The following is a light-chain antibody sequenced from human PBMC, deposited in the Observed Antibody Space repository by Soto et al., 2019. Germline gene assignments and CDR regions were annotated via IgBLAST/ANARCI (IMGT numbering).Light chain of an antibody. CDR3: QQYSSSRT. CDR1: QSVSSNY. Sequence: EIVLTQSPGTLSLSPWERATLSCRASQSVSSNYLAWYQQKPGQAPRLLMYDASSRATGIPDRFSGSGSGTDFTLTISRLEPEDFAVYYCQQYSSSRTFGQGTKVDIK. J-gene: IGKJ1*01. CDR2: DAS. V-gene: IGKV3-20*01.